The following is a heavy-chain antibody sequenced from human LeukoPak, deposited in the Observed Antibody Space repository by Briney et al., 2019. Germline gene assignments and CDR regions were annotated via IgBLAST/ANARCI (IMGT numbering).Heavy chain of an antibody. V-gene: IGHV4-39*01. Sequence: SETLSLTCTVSGGSISSGGYYWSWIRQPPGKGLEWIGSIYYSGSAYYHPSLKSRVTISVDTSQNQFSLSLSSVTAADTALYYCARRLGYFDYWGQGILVTVSS. J-gene: IGHJ4*02. CDR3: ARRLGYFDY. CDR1: GGSISSGGYY. D-gene: IGHD7-27*01. CDR2: IYYSGSA.